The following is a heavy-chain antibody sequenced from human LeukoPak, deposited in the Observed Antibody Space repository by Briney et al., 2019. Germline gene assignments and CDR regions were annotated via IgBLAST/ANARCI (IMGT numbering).Heavy chain of an antibody. CDR2: TYYRSKWNS. CDR1: GDSVSSNSAS. Sequence: SQTLSLTCAISGDSVSSNSASWNWIRQSPSRGLEWLGRTYYRSKWNSDYAVSVKSRITINPDTSKNQFSLHLESVTPEDTAVYYCARDPDNSYEWGPFDPWGQGTLVTVSS. D-gene: IGHD1-1*01. CDR3: ARDPDNSYEWGPFDP. J-gene: IGHJ5*02. V-gene: IGHV6-1*01.